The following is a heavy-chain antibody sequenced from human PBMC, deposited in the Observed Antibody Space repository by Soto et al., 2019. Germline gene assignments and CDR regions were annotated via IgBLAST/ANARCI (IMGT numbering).Heavy chain of an antibody. Sequence: PGGSLRLSCAASGFTFSSYAMSWVRQAPGKGLEWVSALRSSGGTTYYADSVKGRFTISRDNSKNTLYLQMNSLRAEDTAVYYCAKDDGARERPASVYGMDVWGQGTTVTVSS. D-gene: IGHD1-1*01. V-gene: IGHV3-23*01. CDR2: LRSSGGTT. CDR1: GFTFSSYA. CDR3: AKDDGARERPASVYGMDV. J-gene: IGHJ6*02.